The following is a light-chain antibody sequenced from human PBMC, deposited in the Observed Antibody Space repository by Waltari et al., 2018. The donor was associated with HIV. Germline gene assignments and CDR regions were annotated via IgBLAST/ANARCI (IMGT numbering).Light chain of an antibody. V-gene: IGKV2-28*01. CDR3: MQALQTPLT. Sequence: DIVMTQSPLSLPVTPGEPASISCRSSQSLLHSNGYNYLDWYVQKPGQSPQLLIYLGSNRASGVPDRFSGSGSGTEFTLKISRVEAEDVGVYYCMQALQTPLTFGPGTKVDIK. J-gene: IGKJ3*01. CDR2: LGS. CDR1: QSLLHSNGYNY.